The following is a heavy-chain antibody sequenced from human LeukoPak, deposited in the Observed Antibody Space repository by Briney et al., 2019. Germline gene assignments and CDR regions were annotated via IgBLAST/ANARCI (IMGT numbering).Heavy chain of an antibody. Sequence: PGGSLRLSCAASGFTFSSYAMSWVRQAPGKGLEWVSAISGSGGSTYYADSVKGRFTISRDNSKNTLYLQMNRLRAEDTAVYYCAKDLRIYCYDSSGYRHFDYWGQGTLVTVSS. V-gene: IGHV3-23*01. CDR3: AKDLRIYCYDSSGYRHFDY. CDR1: GFTFSSYA. J-gene: IGHJ4*02. CDR2: ISGSGGST. D-gene: IGHD3-22*01.